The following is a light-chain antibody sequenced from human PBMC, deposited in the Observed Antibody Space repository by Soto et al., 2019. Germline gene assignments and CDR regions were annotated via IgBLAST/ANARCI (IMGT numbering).Light chain of an antibody. CDR3: QQYNNWPPTWT. CDR1: QSVSSN. Sequence: EIMMSQSPATLSVNPGERATLSCRASQSVSSNLAWYQQKPGQAPRLLIYGASTRATGIPARFSGSGSGTEFTLTISSLQSEDFAVYYCQQYNNWPPTWTFGQGTKVDIK. V-gene: IGKV3-15*01. J-gene: IGKJ1*01. CDR2: GAS.